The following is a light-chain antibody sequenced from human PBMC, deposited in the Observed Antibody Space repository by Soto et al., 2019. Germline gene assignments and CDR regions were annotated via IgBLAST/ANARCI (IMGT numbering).Light chain of an antibody. CDR1: SSNIGSNT. V-gene: IGLV1-44*01. Sequence: QAVLTQPPSVSGAPGQRVTISCSGSSSNIGSNTVNWYQQLPGTAPKLLIYSHNQRPSGVPDRFSGSKSGTSASLAISGVQSEDEADYYCAAWDDSLTGDVFGPGTKVTVL. CDR2: SHN. J-gene: IGLJ1*01. CDR3: AAWDDSLTGDV.